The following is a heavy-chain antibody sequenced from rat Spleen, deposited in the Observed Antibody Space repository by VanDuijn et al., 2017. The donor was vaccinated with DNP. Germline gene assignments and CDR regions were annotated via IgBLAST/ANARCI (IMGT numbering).Heavy chain of an antibody. CDR1: GFTFSNCN. V-gene: IGHV5-20*01. CDR3: TTLNSGTYDS. Sequence: EVQLVESGGGLVQPGRSLKLSCAASGFTFSNCNMAWVRQAPKKGLEWVATISYDGGNTYYRDSVKGRFTISRDNAKSSLYLHMDSLRSEDTATYYCTTLNSGTYDSWGQGVMVTVSS. CDR2: ISYDGGNT. D-gene: IGHD1-3*01. J-gene: IGHJ2*01.